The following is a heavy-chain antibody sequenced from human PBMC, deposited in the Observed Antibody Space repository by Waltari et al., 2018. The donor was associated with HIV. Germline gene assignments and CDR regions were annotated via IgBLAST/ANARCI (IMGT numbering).Heavy chain of an antibody. Sequence: EVQLVESGGGLVKPGGSLRLSCAASGFTFSSYSMNWVRQAPGKGLEWVSSISSSSSYIYYADSVKGRFTISRDNAKNSLYLQMNSLRAEDTAVYYCARDPDSSGWPLLLDYWGQGTLVTVSS. CDR1: GFTFSSYS. D-gene: IGHD6-19*01. CDR3: ARDPDSSGWPLLLDY. CDR2: ISSSSSYI. V-gene: IGHV3-21*01. J-gene: IGHJ4*02.